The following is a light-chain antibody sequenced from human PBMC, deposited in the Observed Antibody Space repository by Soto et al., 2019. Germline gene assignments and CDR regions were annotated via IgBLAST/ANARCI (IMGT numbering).Light chain of an antibody. CDR1: SSDVGAFNY. Sequence: QSALTQPASVSGSPGQSITISCTGTSSDVGAFNYVSWYLQYPGKAPKLMIYEVGNRPSGVSNRFSGSKSGNTASLTISGLPAEDEADYYFCSYASGSIYVFGTGTKVTVL. V-gene: IGLV2-14*01. CDR2: EVG. CDR3: CSYASGSIYV. J-gene: IGLJ1*01.